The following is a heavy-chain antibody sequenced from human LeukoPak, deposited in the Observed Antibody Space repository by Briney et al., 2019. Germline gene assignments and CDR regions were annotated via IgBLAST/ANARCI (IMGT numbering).Heavy chain of an antibody. D-gene: IGHD3-22*01. CDR3: ARDAVPFYYDSSGYYSLPGY. Sequence: PSGTLSLTCTVSGGSISSYYWSWIRQPPGKGLEWIGYIYYSGSTNYNPSLKSRVTISVDTSKNQFSLKLSSVTAADTAVYYCARDAVPFYYDSSGYYSLPGYWGQGTLVTVSS. J-gene: IGHJ4*02. CDR1: GGSISSYY. CDR2: IYYSGST. V-gene: IGHV4-59*01.